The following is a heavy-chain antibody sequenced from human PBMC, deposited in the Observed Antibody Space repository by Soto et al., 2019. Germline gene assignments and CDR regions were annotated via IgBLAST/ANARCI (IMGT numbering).Heavy chain of an antibody. D-gene: IGHD3-10*01. CDR3: AREGGSGSYSSYYYYYGMDV. CDR2: INPSGGST. Sequence: ASVKVSCKASGYTFTSYYMHWVRQAPGQGLEWMGIINPSGGSTSYAQKFQGRVTMTRDTSTSTVYMELSSLRSEDTAVYYCAREGGSGSYSSYYYYYGMDVWGQGTTVTVSS. J-gene: IGHJ6*02. V-gene: IGHV1-46*01. CDR1: GYTFTSYY.